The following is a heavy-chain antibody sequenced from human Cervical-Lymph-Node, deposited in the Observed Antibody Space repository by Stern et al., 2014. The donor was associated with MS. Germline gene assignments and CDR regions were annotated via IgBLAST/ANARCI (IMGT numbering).Heavy chain of an antibody. V-gene: IGHV1-2*04. CDR2: INPNSGGT. D-gene: IGHD5-12*01. J-gene: IGHJ5*01. Sequence: MQLVESGAEVKKPGASVKVSCKASGYTFTVYDIHWVRQAPGQGLEWMGWINPNSGGTSYEQRFQGWVTMTRDTSISTAYMELNRLRPDDTAVYYCARVGGSGYYPYNWFDSWGQGTLVTVSS. CDR3: ARVGGSGYYPYNWFDS. CDR1: GYTFTVYD.